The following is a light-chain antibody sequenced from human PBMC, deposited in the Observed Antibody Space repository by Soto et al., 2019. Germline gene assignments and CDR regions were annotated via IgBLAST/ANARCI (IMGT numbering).Light chain of an antibody. CDR3: QHYNGAPWT. CDR1: QGISTY. Sequence: DLQMTQSPSSLSASVGDRVTITCRASQGISTYLVWYQQKPGTAPKLLIFAASTLQSGVPSRFSGSGSGTDFTLTISSLQPEDVATYYCQHYNGAPWTFGQGTKVEIK. J-gene: IGKJ1*01. V-gene: IGKV1-27*01. CDR2: AAS.